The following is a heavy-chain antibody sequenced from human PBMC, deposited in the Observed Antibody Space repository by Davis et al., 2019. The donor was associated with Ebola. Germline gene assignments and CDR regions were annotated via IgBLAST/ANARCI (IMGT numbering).Heavy chain of an antibody. CDR3: ARVVSDYLWGSYLE. V-gene: IGHV1-18*04. J-gene: IGHJ3*01. Sequence: AASVKVSCKTSGYTFTNYGISWVRQAPGQGLEWMGWISANNGNTNNAQKFQGRVTMTTDTSTSTAYMEVKSLRSEDTAVYYCARVVSDYLWGSYLEWGQGTMVIVS. CDR1: GYTFTNYG. CDR2: ISANNGNT. D-gene: IGHD3-16*01.